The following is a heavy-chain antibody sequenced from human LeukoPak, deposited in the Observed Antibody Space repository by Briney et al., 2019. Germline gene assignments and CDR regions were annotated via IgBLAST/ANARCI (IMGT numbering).Heavy chain of an antibody. CDR2: IIPIFGTA. CDR1: GGTFISYA. Sequence: SVKVSCKASGGTFISYAISWVRQAPGQGLEQMGGIIPIFGTANYAQKFQGRVTITADESTSTAYMELSSLTSENTAVYYCPRMRGSSSYLYYFDYSGPGTLVTVSS. J-gene: IGHJ4*02. D-gene: IGHD6-6*01. V-gene: IGHV1-69*13. CDR3: PRMRGSSSYLYYFDY.